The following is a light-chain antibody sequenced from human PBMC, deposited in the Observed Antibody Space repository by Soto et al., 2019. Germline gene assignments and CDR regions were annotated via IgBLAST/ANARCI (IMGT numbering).Light chain of an antibody. CDR2: EVS. Sequence: QSVLTQPASVSGSPGQSITISCTGTSSDVGGYNYVSWYQQHPGKAPKLMIYEVSNRPSGVSNRFSGSKSGNTASLTISGLQAEDEADYYCSSYTSSSTLGGYVFGTGTQLTVL. V-gene: IGLV2-14*01. CDR3: SSYTSSSTLGGYV. CDR1: SSDVGGYNY. J-gene: IGLJ1*01.